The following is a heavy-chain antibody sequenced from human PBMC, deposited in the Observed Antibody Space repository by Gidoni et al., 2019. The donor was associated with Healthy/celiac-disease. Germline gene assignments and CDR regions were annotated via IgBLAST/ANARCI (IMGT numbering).Heavy chain of an antibody. Sequence: EVQLLESGGGLVQPGGSLRLSCAASGFTFSSYAMNWVRRAPGKGLEWVSASSGSGGSTYYADSVKGRFTISRDNSKNTLYLQMNSLRAEDTAVYYCAKEQGITGMIFDYWGQGTLVTVSS. V-gene: IGHV3-23*01. CDR3: AKEQGITGMIFDY. CDR1: GFTFSSYA. D-gene: IGHD1-20*01. CDR2: SSGSGGST. J-gene: IGHJ4*02.